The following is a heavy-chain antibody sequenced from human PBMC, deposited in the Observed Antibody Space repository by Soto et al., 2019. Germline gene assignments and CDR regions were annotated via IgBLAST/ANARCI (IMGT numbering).Heavy chain of an antibody. J-gene: IGHJ3*01. CDR2: IYHSGSI. V-gene: IGHV4-4*02. Sequence: QVQLQESGPGLVKPSGTLSLTCAVSSGSISSTNWWSWVRQPPGKGLEWIGEIYHSGSINYNPSLKSRVTMSVDKSKNQFSLNLNSVTAADTAVYYCARDCSSSSCYGRAFDVWGQGTMVTVSS. CDR3: ARDCSSSSCYGRAFDV. D-gene: IGHD2-2*01. CDR1: SGSISSTNW.